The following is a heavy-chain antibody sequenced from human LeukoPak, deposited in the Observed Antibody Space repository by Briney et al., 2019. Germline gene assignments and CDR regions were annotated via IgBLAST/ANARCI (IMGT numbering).Heavy chain of an antibody. J-gene: IGHJ4*02. Sequence: PGGSLRLSCAVSGITLSNYAMSWVRKAPGKGLEWVAGISYSGGATTYADSVKGRFTISRDNRKNTLYLQMNSLRAEDTAVYFCAKRGVVIRVILVGFHKQAYYFDSWGQGALVTVSS. V-gene: IGHV3-23*01. CDR2: ISYSGGAT. D-gene: IGHD3-22*01. CDR1: GITLSNYA. CDR3: AKRGVVIRVILVGFHKQAYYFDS.